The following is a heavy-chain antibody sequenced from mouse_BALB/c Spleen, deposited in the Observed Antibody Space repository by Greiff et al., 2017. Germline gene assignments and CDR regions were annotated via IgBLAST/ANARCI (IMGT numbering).Heavy chain of an antibody. D-gene: IGHD5-5*01. V-gene: IGHV14-4*02. J-gene: IGHJ2*01. CDR2: IDPENGDT. CDR1: GFNIKDYY. CDR3: NANYLNY. Sequence: VQLQQSGAELVRSGASVKLSCTASGFNIKDYYMHWVKQRPEQGLEWIGWIDPENGDTEYAPKFQGKATMTADTSSNTAYLQLSSLTSEDTAVYYCNANYLNYWGQGTTRTVSS.